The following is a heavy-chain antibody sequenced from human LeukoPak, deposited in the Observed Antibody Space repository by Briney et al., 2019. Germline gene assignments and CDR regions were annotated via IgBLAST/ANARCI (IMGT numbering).Heavy chain of an antibody. CDR3: ARDNDVDSGSYPLDY. J-gene: IGHJ4*02. V-gene: IGHV1-18*04. Sequence: ASVKVSCKASGYTFTSYYMHWVRQAPGQGLEWMGRIIPILGIANYAQKLQDRVTMTTDTSTTTAYMELRSLRSDDTAVYYCARDNDVDSGSYPLDYWGQGTLVTVSS. D-gene: IGHD3-10*01. CDR2: IIPILGIA. CDR1: GYTFTSYY.